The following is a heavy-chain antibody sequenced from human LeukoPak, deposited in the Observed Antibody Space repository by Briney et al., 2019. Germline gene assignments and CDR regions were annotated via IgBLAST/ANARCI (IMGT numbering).Heavy chain of an antibody. CDR3: TRDLYDFWSGYLLDY. CDR2: IRSKAYGGTT. D-gene: IGHD3-3*01. J-gene: IGHJ4*02. Sequence: GGSLRLSCTASGFTFGDYAMSWVRQAPGKGLEWVGFIRSKAYGGTTEYAASVKGRFTISRDDSKSIAHLQMNSLKTEDTAVYYCTRDLYDFWSGYLLDYWGQGTLVTVSS. V-gene: IGHV3-49*04. CDR1: GFTFGDYA.